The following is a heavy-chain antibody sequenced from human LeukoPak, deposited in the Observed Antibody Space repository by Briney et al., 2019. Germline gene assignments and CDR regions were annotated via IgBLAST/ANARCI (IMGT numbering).Heavy chain of an antibody. V-gene: IGHV1-18*01. J-gene: IGHJ5*02. CDR1: GYTFTSYG. CDR3: ARASPNRYCSSTSCRNWFDP. CDR2: ISAYNGNT. D-gene: IGHD2-2*01. Sequence: GASVKVSCKASGYTFTSYGISWVRQAPGQGLEWMGWISAYNGNTNYAQKLQGRVTMTTDASTSTAYMELRSLRSDDTAVYYCARASPNRYCSSTSCRNWFDPWGQGTLVTVSS.